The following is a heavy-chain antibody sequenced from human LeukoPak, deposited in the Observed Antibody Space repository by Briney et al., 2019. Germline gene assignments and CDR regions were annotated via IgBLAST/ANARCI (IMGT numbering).Heavy chain of an antibody. J-gene: IGHJ4*02. CDR1: RFTLSNYW. Sequence: GGSLRLSCAASRFTLSNYWVSWFRQAPGQGLEWVASIKQDGSERYYVDSVKGRFTISRDNAKNSLFLQLSSLRVEDTAVYYCARGSMHVYHLYTDYWGQGTLVTVSS. CDR2: IKQDGSER. V-gene: IGHV3-7*01. CDR3: ARGSMHVYHLYTDY. D-gene: IGHD3-16*01.